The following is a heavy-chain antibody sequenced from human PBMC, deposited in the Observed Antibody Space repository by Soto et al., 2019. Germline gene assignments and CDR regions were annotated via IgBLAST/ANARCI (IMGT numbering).Heavy chain of an antibody. CDR2: ISGSGGST. CDR3: VKARKFTTVTTSFDY. J-gene: IGHJ4*02. D-gene: IGHD4-17*01. CDR1: GFTFSSYA. V-gene: IGHV3-23*01. Sequence: GGSLRLSCAASGFTFSSYAMSWVRQAPGKGLEWVSAISGSGGSTYYADSVKGRFTIFRDNSKNTLYLQMNSLRAEDTALYYCVKARKFTTVTTSFDYWGQGTLVTVSS.